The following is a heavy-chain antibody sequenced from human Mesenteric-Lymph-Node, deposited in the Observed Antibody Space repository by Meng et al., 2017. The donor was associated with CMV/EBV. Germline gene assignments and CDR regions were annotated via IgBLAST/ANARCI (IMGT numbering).Heavy chain of an antibody. CDR2: ISPNGNT. CDR1: GGSISSGSW. CDR3: ARPGPSASIVS. D-gene: IGHD3-10*01. V-gene: IGHV4-4*02. J-gene: IGHJ4*02. Sequence: TWAVPGGSISSGSWWSWVRQPPGKGPEWMGEISPNGNTNYNPSLKSRVTISVDKSKNQFSLSLNSLTAADTAVYYCARPGPSASIVSWGQGTLVTVSS.